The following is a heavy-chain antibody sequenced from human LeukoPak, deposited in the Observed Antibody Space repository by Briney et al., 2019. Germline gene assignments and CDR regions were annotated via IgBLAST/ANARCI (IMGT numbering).Heavy chain of an antibody. Sequence: PSETLSLTCTVSGGSIRSSSYYWGWIRQPPGKGLQWIGSIYYSGSTYDNPSLKSRVTISVDTSKNQFSLKLSSVTAADTAVYYCASKPKGYCTNGVCYSVFDYWGQGTLVTVSS. CDR2: IYYSGST. CDR3: ASKPKGYCTNGVCYSVFDY. CDR1: GGSIRSSSYY. D-gene: IGHD2-8*01. V-gene: IGHV4-39*01. J-gene: IGHJ4*02.